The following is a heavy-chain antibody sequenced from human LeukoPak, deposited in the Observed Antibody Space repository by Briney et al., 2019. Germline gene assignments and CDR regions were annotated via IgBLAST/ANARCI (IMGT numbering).Heavy chain of an antibody. V-gene: IGHV1-2*02. Sequence: ASVTVSCKASGYTFTGYYIQWVRQAPGQGLEWMGWINPNSGGTNYAQKFQGRVNMTRDTSISTANMELSRLRSDDTAVYYCARDRTYGDYLHYNWFDPWGQGTLVTVSS. J-gene: IGHJ5*02. D-gene: IGHD4-17*01. CDR2: INPNSGGT. CDR1: GYTFTGYY. CDR3: ARDRTYGDYLHYNWFDP.